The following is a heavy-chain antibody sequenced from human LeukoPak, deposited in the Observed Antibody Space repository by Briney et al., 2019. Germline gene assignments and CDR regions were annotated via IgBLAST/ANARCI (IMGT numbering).Heavy chain of an antibody. V-gene: IGHV3-64*01. Sequence: GGSLRLSCAASGFTFSSYAMHWVRQAPGKGLEYVSAISSNGGSTYYANSVKGRFTISRDNSKNTLYLQMGSLRAEDMAVYYCANDDYYDSSGQLDAFDIWGQGTMVTVSS. CDR2: ISSNGGST. CDR1: GFTFSSYA. J-gene: IGHJ3*02. CDR3: ANDDYYDSSGQLDAFDI. D-gene: IGHD3-22*01.